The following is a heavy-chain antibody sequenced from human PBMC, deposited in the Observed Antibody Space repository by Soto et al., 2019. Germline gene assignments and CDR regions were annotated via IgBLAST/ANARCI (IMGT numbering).Heavy chain of an antibody. D-gene: IGHD4-17*01. CDR2: ISYDGSNK. CDR3: ATEYDYGDSYFDY. Sequence: GGSLRLSCAASGFTFSSYGMHWVRQAPGKGLEWVAVISYDGSNKYYADSVKGRFTISRDNSKNTLYLQMNSLRAEDTAVYYCATEYDYGDSYFDYWGQGTLVTVSS. V-gene: IGHV3-30*03. J-gene: IGHJ4*02. CDR1: GFTFSSYG.